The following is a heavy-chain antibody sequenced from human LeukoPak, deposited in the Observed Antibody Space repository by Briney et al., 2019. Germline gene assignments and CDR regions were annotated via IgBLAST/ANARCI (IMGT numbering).Heavy chain of an antibody. CDR1: GFTFGDYY. Sequence: GGSLRLSCAASGFTFGDYYMTWIRQAPGKGLEWVSYISSRSGSSIYYGDSVKGRFTVSRDNAKNSLYLQMNSLRGEDTAAYYCARVGYSGSPGDYWGQGTLVTVSS. V-gene: IGHV3-11*04. CDR3: ARVGYSGSPGDY. J-gene: IGHJ4*02. CDR2: ISSRSGSSI. D-gene: IGHD1-26*01.